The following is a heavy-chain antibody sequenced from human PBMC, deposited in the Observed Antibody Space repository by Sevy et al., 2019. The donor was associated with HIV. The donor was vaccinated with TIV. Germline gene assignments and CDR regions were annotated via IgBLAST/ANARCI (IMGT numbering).Heavy chain of an antibody. CDR2: IDWNGGST. CDR1: GFIFDDFG. D-gene: IGHD2-21*02. CDR3: AREKSSGGACYHFDN. V-gene: IGHV3-20*04. Sequence: GGSLRLSCAASGFIFDDFGMSCVRQVPGKGLEWVSSIDWNGGSTTYADSVKGRFTISRDNAKNSLDLQMNSLRAEDSALYYCAREKSSGGACYHFDNWGRGTLVTVSS. J-gene: IGHJ4*02.